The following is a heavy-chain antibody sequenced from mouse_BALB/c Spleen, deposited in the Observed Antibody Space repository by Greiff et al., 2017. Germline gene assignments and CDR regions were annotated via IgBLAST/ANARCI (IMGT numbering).Heavy chain of an antibody. V-gene: IGHV1S127*01. D-gene: IGHD2-1*01. CDR1: GYSFTSYW. CDR3: ARSGYYGNYAY. CDR2: IDPSDSET. J-gene: IGHJ3*01. Sequence: VQLQQSGPQLVRPGASVKISCKASGYSFTSYWMHWVKQRPGQGLEWIGMIDPSDSETRLNQKFKDKATLTVDKSSSTAYMQLSSPTSEDSAVYYCARSGYYGNYAYWGQGTLVTVSA.